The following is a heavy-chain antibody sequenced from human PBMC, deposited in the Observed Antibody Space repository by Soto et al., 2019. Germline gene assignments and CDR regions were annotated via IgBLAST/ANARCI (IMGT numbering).Heavy chain of an antibody. J-gene: IGHJ6*02. Sequence: EVQLVESGGGLVKPGGSLRLSCAASGFTFSNAWMSWVRQVPGKGLEWVGRIKSKTDGGTRDYAAPVKGRFTISREDSKKALYLQMNSLKAEDTSVYYCTRGSYQGNYYYYGMDLWGQGTTVTVS. V-gene: IGHV3-15*01. CDR3: TRGSYQGNYYYYGMDL. D-gene: IGHD1-26*01. CDR1: GFTFSNAW. CDR2: IKSKTDGGTR.